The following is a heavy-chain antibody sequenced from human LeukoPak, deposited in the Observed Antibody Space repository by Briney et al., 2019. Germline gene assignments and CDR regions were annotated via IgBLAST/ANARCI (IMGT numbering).Heavy chain of an antibody. CDR2: INPNSGGT. J-gene: IGHJ6*02. D-gene: IGHD2-2*01. CDR1: GYTFTGYY. V-gene: IGHV1-2*02. CDR3: ARNPNCSSTSCPADYYYYGMDV. Sequence: ASVKVSCKASGYTFTGYYMHWVRQAPGQGLEWMGWINPNSGGTNYAQKFQGRVTMTRDTSISTAYMELGRLRSDDTAVYYCARNPNCSSTSCPADYYYYGMDVWGQGTTVTVSS.